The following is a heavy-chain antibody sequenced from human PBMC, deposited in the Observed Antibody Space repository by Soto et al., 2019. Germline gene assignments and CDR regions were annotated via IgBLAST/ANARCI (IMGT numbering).Heavy chain of an antibody. CDR2: IYSGGNT. Sequence: VQLVDSGGGLVQPGGSLRLSCAVSGFTVNNNYMSWVRQAPGKGLEWVSVIYSGGNTDYAESVRGRFTVSRDTSKNTLYLQMNSLRAEDTAIYYCTRDSSYYGAGRGVLDYWGQGTPVTVSS. D-gene: IGHD3-10*01. V-gene: IGHV3-66*01. CDR3: TRDSSYYGAGRGVLDY. J-gene: IGHJ4*02. CDR1: GFTVNNNY.